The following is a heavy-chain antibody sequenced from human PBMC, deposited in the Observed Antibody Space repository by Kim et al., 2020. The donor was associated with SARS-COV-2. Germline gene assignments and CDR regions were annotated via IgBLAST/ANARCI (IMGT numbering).Heavy chain of an antibody. CDR1: GDSVSSTIVS. V-gene: IGHV6-1*01. D-gene: IGHD3-10*01. Sequence: SQTLSLTCAISGDSVSSTIVSWNWIRQSPWRGLEWLGRTYYRSKWNNDYAVSVKSRITINPDASKNQFSLQRNSVTPEDTAVYYWAREFGYYMDVWGKGT. CDR3: AREFGYYMDV. CDR2: TYYRSKWNN. J-gene: IGHJ6*03.